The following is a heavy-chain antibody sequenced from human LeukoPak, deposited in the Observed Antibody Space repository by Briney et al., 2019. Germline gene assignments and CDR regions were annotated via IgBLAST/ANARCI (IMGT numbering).Heavy chain of an antibody. CDR1: GGSISSGGYY. Sequence: PSQTLSLTCTVSGGSISSGGYYWGWIRQHPGKGLEWIGYIYYSGSTYYNPSLKSRVTISVDTSKNQFSLKLSSVTAADTAVYYCARSHYDILTGYSNWFDPWGQGTLVTVSS. V-gene: IGHV4-31*03. D-gene: IGHD3-9*01. CDR3: ARSHYDILTGYSNWFDP. CDR2: IYYSGST. J-gene: IGHJ5*02.